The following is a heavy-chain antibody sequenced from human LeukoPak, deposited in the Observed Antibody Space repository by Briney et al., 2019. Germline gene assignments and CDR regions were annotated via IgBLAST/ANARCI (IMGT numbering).Heavy chain of an antibody. J-gene: IGHJ4*02. D-gene: IGHD5-12*01. V-gene: IGHV1-69*04. CDR3: ASSGYSGYEEDY. CDR2: IIPILGIA. CDR1: GGTFSSYA. Sequence: ASVKVSCKASGGTFSSYAISWVRQAPGQGLEWMGRIIPILGIANYAQKFQGRVTITADKSTSTAYMELSSLRSEDTAVYYCASSGYSGYEEDYWGQGTLVTVSS.